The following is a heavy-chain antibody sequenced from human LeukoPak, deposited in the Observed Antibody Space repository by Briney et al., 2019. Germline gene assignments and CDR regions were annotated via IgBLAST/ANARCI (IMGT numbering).Heavy chain of an antibody. CDR1: GFTFSSYG. Sequence: PGGSLRLSCAASGFTFSSYGMSWVRQAPGKGLEWVAFIRYDGSSEYYADSVKGRFTISRDNSKNTLSLQMNSLRPEDTAIYYCAKDLTTVTSQGDYWGQGTVVTVSS. D-gene: IGHD4-17*01. V-gene: IGHV3-30*02. CDR2: IRYDGSSE. J-gene: IGHJ4*02. CDR3: AKDLTTVTSQGDY.